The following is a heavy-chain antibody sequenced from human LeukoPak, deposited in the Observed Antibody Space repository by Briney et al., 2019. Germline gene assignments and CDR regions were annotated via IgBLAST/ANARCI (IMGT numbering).Heavy chain of an antibody. V-gene: IGHV4-59*12. CDR2: IYYSGST. D-gene: IGHD3-16*01. J-gene: IGHJ4*02. CDR3: ARGRYGWLPFDY. CDR1: GGSISSYY. Sequence: SETLSLTCTVSGGSISSYYWSWIRQPPGKGLEWIGSIYYSGSTYCNPSLKSRVTISVDTSKNQFSLKLSSVTAADTAVYYCARGRYGWLPFDYWGQGTLVTVSS.